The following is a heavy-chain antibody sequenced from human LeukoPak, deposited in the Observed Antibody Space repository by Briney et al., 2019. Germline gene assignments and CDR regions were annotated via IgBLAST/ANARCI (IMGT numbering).Heavy chain of an antibody. CDR2: IYSSGSA. CDR1: GGSINSNNYY. Sequence: PSETLSLTCTVSGGSINSNNYYWGWIRQPPGKGLEWIGSIYSSGSAYYNPSLKSRVTISVDTSKNQFSLRLSSVTAADTAVYYCARGSAGLEDYWGQGTLVTVSS. D-gene: IGHD2-15*01. CDR3: ARGSAGLEDY. V-gene: IGHV4-39*01. J-gene: IGHJ4*02.